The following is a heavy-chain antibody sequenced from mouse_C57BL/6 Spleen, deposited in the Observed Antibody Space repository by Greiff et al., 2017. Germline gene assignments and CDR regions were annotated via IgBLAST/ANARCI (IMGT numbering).Heavy chain of an antibody. CDR2: IYPSDSET. CDR3: ARMTGTDY. V-gene: IGHV1-61*01. J-gene: IGHJ2*01. CDR1: GYTFTSYW. D-gene: IGHD4-1*01. Sequence: VQLQQPGAELVRPGSSVKLSCKASGYTFTSYWMDWVKQRPGQGLEWIGNIYPSDSETHYNQKFKDKATLTVDKSSSTAYMQLSSLTSEDSAVYYCARMTGTDYWGQGTTLTVSS.